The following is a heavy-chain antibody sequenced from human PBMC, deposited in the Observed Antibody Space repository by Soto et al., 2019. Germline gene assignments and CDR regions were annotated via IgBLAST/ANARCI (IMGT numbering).Heavy chain of an antibody. CDR1: GYTFTSYG. V-gene: IGHV1-18*01. Sequence: QVQLVQSGAEVKKPGASVKVSCKASGYTFTSYGISWVRQAPGQGIEWMGWISAYNGNTNYAQKLKGRVTMTTDTDTITANMELRRLRSADTAVYYCGRITTPLDSWGQVIMVTVSS. D-gene: IGHD3-22*01. CDR2: ISAYNGNT. J-gene: IGHJ5*01. CDR3: GRITTPLDS.